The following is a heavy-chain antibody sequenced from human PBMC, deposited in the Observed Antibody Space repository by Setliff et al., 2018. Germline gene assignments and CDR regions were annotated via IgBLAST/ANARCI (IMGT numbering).Heavy chain of an antibody. CDR1: GGSISSSSYY. Sequence: SETLSLTCTVSGGSISSSSYYWGWIRQPPGKGLEWIGSIYYSESTYYNPSLKSRVTISVDTSKNQFSLKLSSVTAADTAVYYCARLGSARYDSSGYYPDNWFDPWGQGTLVTVSS. J-gene: IGHJ5*02. CDR2: IYYSEST. V-gene: IGHV4-39*01. D-gene: IGHD3-22*01. CDR3: ARLGSARYDSSGYYPDNWFDP.